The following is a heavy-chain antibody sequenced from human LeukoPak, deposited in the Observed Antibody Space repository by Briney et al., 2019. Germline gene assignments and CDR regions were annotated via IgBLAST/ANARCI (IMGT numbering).Heavy chain of an antibody. Sequence: ASVKVSCKASGYTFTGYYMHWVRQAPGQGLEWMGRINPNSGGTNYAQKFQGRVTMTRDTSISTAYMELSSLRSEDTAVYYCARVGGIAARPDYYYYGMDVWGQGTTVTVSS. V-gene: IGHV1-2*06. CDR1: GYTFTGYY. CDR2: INPNSGGT. CDR3: ARVGGIAARPDYYYYGMDV. J-gene: IGHJ6*02. D-gene: IGHD6-6*01.